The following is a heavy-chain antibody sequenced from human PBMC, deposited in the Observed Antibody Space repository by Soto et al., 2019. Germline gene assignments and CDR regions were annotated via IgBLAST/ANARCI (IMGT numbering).Heavy chain of an antibody. J-gene: IGHJ5*02. V-gene: IGHV4-30-4*01. Sequence: KPSETLSLACTVSGYSISSNNNYWSWIRQPPGEGLEWIGFISYSGTTSYSPSLKSRVAISLDTSKNQFSLSLSSVTAADTAVYYCARGRGYSYGLDPWGQGTLVT. D-gene: IGHD5-18*01. CDR1: GYSISSNNNY. CDR2: ISYSGTT. CDR3: ARGRGYSYGLDP.